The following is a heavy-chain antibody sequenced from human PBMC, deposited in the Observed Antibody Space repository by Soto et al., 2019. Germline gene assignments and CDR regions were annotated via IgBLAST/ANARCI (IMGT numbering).Heavy chain of an antibody. CDR1: GFTFSSYW. V-gene: IGHV3-74*01. Sequence: EVQLVESGGGLVQPGGSLRLSCAASGFTFSSYWMHWVRQAPGKGLVWVSRVNGDGSSTSNADSVKGRFTISRDNAKNTLYLQMNSLRGEDTAVYYCAREGVAGTWGKWFDPRGQGTLVTVSS. J-gene: IGHJ5*02. D-gene: IGHD3-16*01. CDR2: VNGDGSST. CDR3: AREGVAGTWGKWFDP.